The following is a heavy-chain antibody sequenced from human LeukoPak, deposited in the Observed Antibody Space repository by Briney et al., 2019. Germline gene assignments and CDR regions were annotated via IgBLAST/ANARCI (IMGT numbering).Heavy chain of an antibody. CDR2: TSSDGSDT. CDR1: GFTFNTYA. J-gene: IGHJ4*02. CDR3: AKEASGVAARTRSPHFDS. V-gene: IGHV3-30*18. Sequence: PGGSLRLSCAASGFTFNTYAMPWGRQAPGKGLEWVAVTSSDGSDTYYADSVKGRFTISRDNSNNILYLQMNSLRAEDTAVYFCAKEASGVAARTRSPHFDSWGLGTLVSVSS. D-gene: IGHD6-6*01.